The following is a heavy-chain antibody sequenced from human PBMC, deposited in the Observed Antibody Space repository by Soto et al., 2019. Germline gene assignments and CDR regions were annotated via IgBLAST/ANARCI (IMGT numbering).Heavy chain of an antibody. D-gene: IGHD3-22*01. CDR2: VRFSGDNT. V-gene: IGHV3-23*01. J-gene: IGHJ4*02. CDR1: GFTFSSYA. Sequence: GGSLRLSCAASGFTFSSYAMSWVRQAPGKGLEWVSTVRFSGDNTYSADSVKGRFTISRDNSKNTLYLQMNSLRAEDTAVYYCARHYYESSGYYQTFDYWGQGTLVTVSS. CDR3: ARHYYESSGYYQTFDY.